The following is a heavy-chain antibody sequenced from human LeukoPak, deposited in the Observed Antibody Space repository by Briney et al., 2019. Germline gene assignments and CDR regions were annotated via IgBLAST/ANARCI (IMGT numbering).Heavy chain of an antibody. Sequence: GGSLRLSCAASGFTFSDFYMTWIRQAPGKGLEWISYITSAGSTYYAGSVKGRFTISRDNSKNTLYLQMNSLRAEDTAVYYCARGTDYWGQGTLVTVSS. CDR3: ARGTDY. CDR2: ITSAGST. V-gene: IGHV3-69-1*01. CDR1: GFTFSDFY. J-gene: IGHJ4*02.